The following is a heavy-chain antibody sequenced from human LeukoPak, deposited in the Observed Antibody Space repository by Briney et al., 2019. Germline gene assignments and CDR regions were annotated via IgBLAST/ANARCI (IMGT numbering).Heavy chain of an antibody. CDR2: ISYDGSNK. J-gene: IGHJ6*02. D-gene: IGHD6-19*01. CDR3: ARRRDSSGWYSYYYYYGMDV. V-gene: IGHV3-30-3*01. CDR1: GFTFSSYA. Sequence: PGGSLRLSCAASGFTFSSYAMHWVRQAPGKGLEWVAVISYDGSNKYYADSVKGRFTISRDNSKNTLYLQMNSLRAEDTAVYYCARRRDSSGWYSYYYYYGMDVWGQGTTVTVSS.